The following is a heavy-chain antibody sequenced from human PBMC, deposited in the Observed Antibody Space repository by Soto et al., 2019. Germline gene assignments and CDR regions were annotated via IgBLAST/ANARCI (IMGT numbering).Heavy chain of an antibody. D-gene: IGHD2-2*01. CDR2: IYHSGST. CDR1: GGSISSGGYS. CDR3: ARAIGGYCSSTSCLNWFDP. V-gene: IGHV4-30-2*01. Sequence: QLQLQESGSGLVKPSQTLSLTCAVSGGSISSGGYSWSWIRQPPGKGLEWIGYIYHSGSTYYNPSLKSRVTISVDRSKNQFSLKLSSVTAADTAVYYCARAIGGYCSSTSCLNWFDPWGQGTLVTVSS. J-gene: IGHJ5*02.